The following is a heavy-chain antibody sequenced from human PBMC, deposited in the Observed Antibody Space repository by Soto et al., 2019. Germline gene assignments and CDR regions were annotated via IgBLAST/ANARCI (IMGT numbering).Heavy chain of an antibody. CDR3: ARSLSIDRDYYRIKAGWFDP. D-gene: IGHD3-22*01. CDR1: GYRFTSYW. V-gene: IGHV5-51*01. Sequence: GESLKISCKGSGYRFTSYWIAWVRQMPGKGLERMGIIYPGDSDTRYSPSFQGQVTISADKSISTAYLQWSSLEASDTATYFCARSLSIDRDYYRIKAGWFDPWGQGTLVTVSS. J-gene: IGHJ5*02. CDR2: IYPGDSDT.